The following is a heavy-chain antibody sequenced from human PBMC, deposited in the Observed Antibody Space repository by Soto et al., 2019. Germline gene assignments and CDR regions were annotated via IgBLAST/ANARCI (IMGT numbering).Heavy chain of an antibody. Sequence: ASVKVSCKAIGYSFTRHYMHWVRQAPGQGLEWMGTIFPNSVGIAYAQKFEGRVTMTRDTSISTAYMELSRLRSDDTAVYYCAREIRYCSGGSCYKRAFDYWGQGTLVTVSS. V-gene: IGHV1-2*02. CDR3: AREIRYCSGGSCYKRAFDY. D-gene: IGHD2-15*01. CDR2: IFPNSVGI. J-gene: IGHJ4*02. CDR1: GYSFTRHY.